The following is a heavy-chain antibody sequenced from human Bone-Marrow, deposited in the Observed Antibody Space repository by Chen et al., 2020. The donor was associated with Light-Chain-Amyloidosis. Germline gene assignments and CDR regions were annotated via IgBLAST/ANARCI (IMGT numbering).Heavy chain of an antibody. D-gene: IGHD2-15*01. Sequence: EVQLVESGGGLVQPGGSLRLSCVASGFSFSNYEMNWVRQAPGQGLEWVSYISTTGTTIYYADFARGRFTISRDNAKNSLYLQMNSLRAEDTAVYYCARDRLVARHFPGAVDIWGQGTVVTVSS. CDR1: GFSFSNYE. V-gene: IGHV3-48*03. CDR3: ARDRLVARHFPGAVDI. CDR2: ISTTGTTI. J-gene: IGHJ3*02.